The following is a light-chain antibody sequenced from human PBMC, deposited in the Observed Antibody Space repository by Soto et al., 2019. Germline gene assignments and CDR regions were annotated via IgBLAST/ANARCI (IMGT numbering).Light chain of an antibody. V-gene: IGKV3-20*01. CDR3: QHYGSSPPYT. J-gene: IGKJ2*01. Sequence: IVLTQSPDTLSLSPGERATLYCRASRSVSSSYLAWYQHKAGQAPRLLISGASNRATDIPDRFSGSEPGTDFTLTISRLEPEDFAVYYCQHYGSSPPYTFGQGTKLEIK. CDR1: RSVSSSY. CDR2: GAS.